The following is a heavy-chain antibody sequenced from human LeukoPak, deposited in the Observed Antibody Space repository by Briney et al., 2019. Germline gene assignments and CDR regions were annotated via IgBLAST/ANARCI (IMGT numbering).Heavy chain of an antibody. D-gene: IGHD5-18*01. CDR1: GLTFSGYS. CDR2: ISSSSSYI. V-gene: IGHV3-21*01. Sequence: PGGSLRLSCAASGLTFSGYSMNWVRRAPGKGLEWVSSISSSSSYIYYADSVKGRFTISRDNAKNSLYLQMNSLRAEDTAVYYCARDRRNTAHDYWGQGTLVTVSS. J-gene: IGHJ4*02. CDR3: ARDRRNTAHDY.